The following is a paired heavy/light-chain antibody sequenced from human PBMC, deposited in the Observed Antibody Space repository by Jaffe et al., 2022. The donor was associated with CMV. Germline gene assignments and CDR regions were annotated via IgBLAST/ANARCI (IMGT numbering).Heavy chain of an antibody. V-gene: IGHV4-34*01. CDR3: ARGSSYATNGHRYNLGWFGP. CDR1: GGSFSGVNGGSFIGFW. CDR2: INLSGRT. J-gene: IGHJ5*02. Sequence: QAQIQQWGAGLLKPSETLSLTCAVNGGSFSGVNGGSFIGFWWTWIRQPPGKGLEWIGEINLSGRTNYNPSLKSRVMISVDTSKNQVSLNLSFVTAADTAVYYCARGSSYATNGHRYNLGWFGPWGQGTLATVSA. D-gene: IGHD2-8*01.
Light chain of an antibody. CDR3: AAWDDNLSGPV. V-gene: IGLV1-47*01. Sequence: QSVLTQPPSASGTLGQRVTISCSGTSSNFGSNSAYWYQQLPGTAPKLLIYTNNLRPSGVPDRFSGSKSGTSASLAISGLRSDDEADYYCAAWDDNLSGPVFGGGTKLTVL. CDR2: TNN. J-gene: IGLJ3*02. CDR1: SSNFGSNS.